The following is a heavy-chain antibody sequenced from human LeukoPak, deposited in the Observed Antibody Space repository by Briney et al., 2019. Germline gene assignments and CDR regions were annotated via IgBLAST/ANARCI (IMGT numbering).Heavy chain of an antibody. V-gene: IGHV4-30-2*01. CDR3: ARGDVDTAMTIDY. Sequence: SETLSLTCAVSGGSISSGGYSWSWIRQPPGKGLEWIGYIYHSGSTYYNPSLKSRVTISVDRSKNQFSLKLSSVTAADTVVYYCARGDVDTAMTIDYWGQGTLVTVSS. CDR2: IYHSGST. CDR1: GGSISSGGYS. J-gene: IGHJ4*02. D-gene: IGHD5-18*01.